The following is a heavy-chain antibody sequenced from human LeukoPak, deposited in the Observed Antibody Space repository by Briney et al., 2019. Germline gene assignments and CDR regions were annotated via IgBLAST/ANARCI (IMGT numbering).Heavy chain of an antibody. V-gene: IGHV3-7*05. D-gene: IGHD6-6*01. CDR3: ARVYSSSSGRGFDY. Sequence: PGGSLRLSCAASGFTFSSYWMSWFRQAPGKGLERVANIKQDGSEKYYVDSVKGRFTISRDNAKNSLYLQMNSLRAEDTAVYYCARVYSSSSGRGFDYWGQGTLVTVSS. CDR2: IKQDGSEK. CDR1: GFTFSSYW. J-gene: IGHJ4*02.